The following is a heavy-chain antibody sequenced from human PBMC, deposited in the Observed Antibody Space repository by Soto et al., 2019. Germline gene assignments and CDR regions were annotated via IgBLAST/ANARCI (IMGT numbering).Heavy chain of an antibody. Sequence: ASVKVSCKASGYTFTSYYMHWVRQAPGQGLEWMGIINPSGGSTSYAQKFQGRVTMTRDTSTSTVYMELSSLRSEDTAVYYCARDPRGCSGGSCYFDYWGQGTLVTVSS. J-gene: IGHJ4*02. CDR1: GYTFTSYY. D-gene: IGHD2-15*01. CDR2: INPSGGST. V-gene: IGHV1-46*01. CDR3: ARDPRGCSGGSCYFDY.